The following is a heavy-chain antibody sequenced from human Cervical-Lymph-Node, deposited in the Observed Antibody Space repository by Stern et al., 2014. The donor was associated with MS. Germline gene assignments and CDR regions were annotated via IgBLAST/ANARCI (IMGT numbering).Heavy chain of an antibody. CDR1: GFTFSNYA. Sequence: EMQLVESGGGLVQPGGSLRLSCAPSGFTFSNYAMSWIRQAPGKGLEWISSLSGRGGKTFYADYVKGRFTIFRDNSKNTLEMQMNSLRAEDSALYYCTKGFTVTGTGYGVDVWGQGTTVTVSS. D-gene: IGHD6-19*01. CDR3: TKGFTVTGTGYGVDV. V-gene: IGHV3-23*04. CDR2: LSGRGGKT. J-gene: IGHJ6*02.